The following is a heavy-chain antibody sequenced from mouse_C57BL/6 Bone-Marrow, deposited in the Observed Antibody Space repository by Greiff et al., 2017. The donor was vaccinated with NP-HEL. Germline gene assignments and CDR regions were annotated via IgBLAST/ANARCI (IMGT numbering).Heavy chain of an antibody. CDR1: GFSLTSYG. Sequence: VKLMESGPGLVQPSQSLSITCTVSGFSLTSYGVHWVRQSPGKGLEWLGVIWSGGSTDYNAAFISRLSISKDNSKSQVFFKMNSLQADDTAIYYCARNDGTGYYYAMDYWGQGTSVTVSS. V-gene: IGHV2-2*01. CDR3: ARNDGTGYYYAMDY. D-gene: IGHD2-3*01. J-gene: IGHJ4*01. CDR2: IWSGGST.